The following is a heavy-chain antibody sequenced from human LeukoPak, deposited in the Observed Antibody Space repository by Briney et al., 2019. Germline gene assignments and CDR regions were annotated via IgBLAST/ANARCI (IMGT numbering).Heavy chain of an antibody. CDR1: GFTFSNCG. Sequence: GGSLRLSCAASGFTFSNCGMSWARQAPGKGLEWVSVIGGDGSTYYADSVKGRFTISRDNSENTLYLQMNSLRAEDTAVDYCAKGPYGSGIYYGMDVWGQGTTVTVS. CDR2: IGGDGST. J-gene: IGHJ6*02. CDR3: AKGPYGSGIYYGMDV. D-gene: IGHD3-10*01. V-gene: IGHV3-23*01.